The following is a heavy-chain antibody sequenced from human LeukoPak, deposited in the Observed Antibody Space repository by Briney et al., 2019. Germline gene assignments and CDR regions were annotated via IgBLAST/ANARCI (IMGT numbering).Heavy chain of an antibody. V-gene: IGHV4-34*01. CDR2: INHSGST. CDR3: ARTTVTTSLLRPSHYYYYGMEV. J-gene: IGHJ6*02. D-gene: IGHD4-11*01. Sequence: PSETLSLTCAVYGGSFSGYYWSWIRQPPGKGLEWIGEINHSGSTNYNPSLKSRVTISVDTSKNQFSLKLSSVTAADTAVYYCARTTVTTSLLRPSHYYYYGMEVWGQGTTVTVSS. CDR1: GGSFSGYY.